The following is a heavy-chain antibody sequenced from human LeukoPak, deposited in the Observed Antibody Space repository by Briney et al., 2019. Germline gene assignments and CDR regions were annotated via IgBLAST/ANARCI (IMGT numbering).Heavy chain of an antibody. J-gene: IGHJ6*02. CDR2: ISAYNGNT. Sequence: ASVTVSCKASGYTFTSYGISWVRQAPGQGLEWMGWISAYNGNTNYAQKLQGRVTMTTDTSTSTAYMELRSLRSDDTAVYYCARVHGSGTYYYGMDVWGQGTTVTVSS. CDR1: GYTFTSYG. D-gene: IGHD3-10*01. CDR3: ARVHGSGTYYYGMDV. V-gene: IGHV1-18*01.